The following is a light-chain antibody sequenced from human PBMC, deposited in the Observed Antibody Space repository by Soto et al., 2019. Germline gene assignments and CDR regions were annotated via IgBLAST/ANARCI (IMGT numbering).Light chain of an antibody. CDR2: AAS. CDR1: QSITNY. CDR3: QQSDSYPYT. Sequence: DIQMTQSPSSLSVSVGDRVTITCRASQSITNYLNWYQQKPGKAPRLLVYAASSLQSGVPSRFSGNGSGTDFTLTISSPQPEDFASYYCQQSDSYPYTFGQGTKLEIK. J-gene: IGKJ2*01. V-gene: IGKV1-39*01.